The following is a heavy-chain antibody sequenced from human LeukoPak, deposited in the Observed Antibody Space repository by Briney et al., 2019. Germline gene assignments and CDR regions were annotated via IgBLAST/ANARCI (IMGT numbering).Heavy chain of an antibody. D-gene: IGHD6-13*01. Sequence: GGSLRLSCAASGFTFSSYWMTWVRQAPGKGLEWVANIKQDGSEKYYVDSVKGRFTISRDNAKNSLYLQMNSLRAEDTAVYYRATDVIAAAGTADFWGQGTLVTVSS. J-gene: IGHJ4*02. CDR2: IKQDGSEK. CDR1: GFTFSSYW. V-gene: IGHV3-7*03. CDR3: ATDVIAAAGTADF.